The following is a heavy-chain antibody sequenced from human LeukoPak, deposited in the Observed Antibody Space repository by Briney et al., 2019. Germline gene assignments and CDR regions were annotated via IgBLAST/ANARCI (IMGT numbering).Heavy chain of an antibody. J-gene: IGHJ5*02. CDR1: GYTFTGYY. CDR2: INPNSGGT. Sequence: ASVKVSCKASGYTFTGYYMHWVRQAPGQGLEWMGWINPNSGGTNYAQKFQGRVTMTRDTSISTAYMELSRLRSDDTAVYYCARGGLVVGVSNWFDPWGQGTLVTVSS. CDR3: ARGGLVVGVSNWFDP. D-gene: IGHD2-2*01. V-gene: IGHV1-2*02.